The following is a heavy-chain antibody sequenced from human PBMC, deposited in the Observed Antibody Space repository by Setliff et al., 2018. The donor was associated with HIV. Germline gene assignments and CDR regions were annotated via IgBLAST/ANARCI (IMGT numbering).Heavy chain of an antibody. Sequence: PGGSLRLSCAASGFTFSRFNMNWVRQAPGRGLEWVSYISSSSSTIYYADSVKGRFTISRDNAKNSLYLQMNSLRAEDTAVYYCARGPYYYDSGGPFDYWGQGTLVTVSS. CDR3: ARGPYYYDSGGPFDY. CDR2: ISSSSSTI. D-gene: IGHD3-22*01. CDR1: GFTFSRFN. V-gene: IGHV3-48*04. J-gene: IGHJ4*02.